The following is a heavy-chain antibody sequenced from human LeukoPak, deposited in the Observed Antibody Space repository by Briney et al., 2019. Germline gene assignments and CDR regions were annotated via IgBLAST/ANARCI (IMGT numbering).Heavy chain of an antibody. CDR2: IRYDGSDK. D-gene: IGHD6-13*01. CDR1: GFTFSNFG. V-gene: IGHV3-30*02. Sequence: GGSLRLSCAASGFTFSNFGIHWVRQAPGKGLEWVAFIRYDGSDKYYEDSVKGRFTISRDNSKNTLYLQMNSLRAEDTAVYYCAKGPAKLAAAGYYFDYWGQGTLVTVSS. CDR3: AKGPAKLAAAGYYFDY. J-gene: IGHJ4*02.